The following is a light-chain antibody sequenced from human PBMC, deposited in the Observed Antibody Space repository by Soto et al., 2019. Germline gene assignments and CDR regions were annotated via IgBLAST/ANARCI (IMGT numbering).Light chain of an antibody. CDR2: DVS. CDR1: SSDVGGYNY. Sequence: QPASVSGSPGQSITISCTGTSSDVGGYNYVSWYQQHPGKAPKLMIYDVSNRPSGVSNRFSGSKSGNTASLTISGLQAEDEADYYCNSYTSSSTYVFGTGTKLTVL. V-gene: IGLV2-14*01. CDR3: NSYTSSSTYV. J-gene: IGLJ1*01.